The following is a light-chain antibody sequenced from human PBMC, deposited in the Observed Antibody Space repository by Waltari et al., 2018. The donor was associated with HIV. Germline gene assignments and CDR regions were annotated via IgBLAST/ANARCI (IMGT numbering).Light chain of an antibody. V-gene: IGLV1-40*01. CDR1: NSNIGADYG. CDR3: QSYDSGLGGV. J-gene: IGLJ2*01. Sequence: QSVLTQPPSVSGAPGQSVTISCTGGNSNIGADYGVHWYRQLPGTAPKLLIYDNNNRPSGVPDRFSGSKSGTSASLAITGLQAEDEADYYCQSYDSGLGGVFGRGTKLIVL. CDR2: DNN.